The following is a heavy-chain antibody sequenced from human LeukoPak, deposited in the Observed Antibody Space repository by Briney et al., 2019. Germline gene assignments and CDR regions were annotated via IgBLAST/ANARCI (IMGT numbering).Heavy chain of an antibody. V-gene: IGHV4-59*01. Sequence: PSETLSLTCTVSGGSTSSYYWSWIRQPPGKGLEWIGYIYYSGSTNYNPSLKSRVTISVDTSKNQFSLKLSSVTAADTAVYYCARQVVAARGYLQHWGQGTLVTVSS. D-gene: IGHD2-15*01. CDR3: ARQVVAARGYLQH. J-gene: IGHJ1*01. CDR2: IYYSGST. CDR1: GGSTSSYY.